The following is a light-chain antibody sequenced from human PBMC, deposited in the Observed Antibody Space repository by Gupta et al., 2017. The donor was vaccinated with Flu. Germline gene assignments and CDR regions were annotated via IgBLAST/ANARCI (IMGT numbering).Light chain of an antibody. CDR3: QHDGIAQVA. J-gene: IGKJ4*01. CDR1: QTVSRF. Sequence: PGILSLAPGERATLSCRASQTVSRFSAWYQQKPGQAPRLLIYGGSSRATGVPDRFSGSGSATEFTLTISRVEPEDSAVYYCQHDGIAQVAFGGGTKVEIK. CDR2: GGS. V-gene: IGKV3-20*01.